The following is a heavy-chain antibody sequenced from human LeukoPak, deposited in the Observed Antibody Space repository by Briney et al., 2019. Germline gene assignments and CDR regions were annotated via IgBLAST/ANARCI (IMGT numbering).Heavy chain of an antibody. V-gene: IGHV3-49*04. CDR1: GFTFGDYA. J-gene: IGHJ6*02. CDR3: TAYDPSDYYGMDV. CDR2: IRSKAYGGTT. D-gene: IGHD5-12*01. Sequence: GGSLRLSCTASGFTFGDYAMTWVRQAPGKGLEWVGFIRSKAYGGTTEFAASVKGRFIISRDDSKSIAYLQMNSLKTEDTAAYYCTAYDPSDYYGMDVWGQGTTVTVS.